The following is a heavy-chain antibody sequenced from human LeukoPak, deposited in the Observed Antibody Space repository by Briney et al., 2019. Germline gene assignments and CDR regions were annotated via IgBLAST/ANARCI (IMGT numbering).Heavy chain of an antibody. Sequence: ASVKVSCKASGYTFTGYYMHWVRQAPGQGLEWMGWINPNSGGTNYAQKFQGRVTMTRDTSISTAYMELSRLRSDDTAVYYCARDLEQLALSFQHWGQGTLVTVSS. D-gene: IGHD6-6*01. J-gene: IGHJ1*01. CDR3: ARDLEQLALSFQH. CDR1: GYTFTGYY. V-gene: IGHV1-2*02. CDR2: INPNSGGT.